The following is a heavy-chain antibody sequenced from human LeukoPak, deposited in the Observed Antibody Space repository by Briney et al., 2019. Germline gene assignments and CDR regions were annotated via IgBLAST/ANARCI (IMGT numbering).Heavy chain of an antibody. V-gene: IGHV4-59*01. D-gene: IGHD2-21*02. CDR2: IYYSGST. CDR1: GGSISSYY. J-gene: IGHJ5*02. Sequence: SETLSLTCAVSGGSISSYYWSWIRQPPGKGLEWIGDIYYSGSTNYNPSLKSRVTISVDTSKNQFSLKLSSVTDADTAVYYCARERGFCGGDCYSHNWFDPGSQGTLVTVSS. CDR3: ARERGFCGGDCYSHNWFDP.